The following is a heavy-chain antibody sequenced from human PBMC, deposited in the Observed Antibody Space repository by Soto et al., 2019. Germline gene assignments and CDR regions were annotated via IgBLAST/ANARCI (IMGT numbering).Heavy chain of an antibody. J-gene: IGHJ2*01. CDR2: IWYDGSHI. D-gene: IGHD3-9*01. Sequence: GKRLEWVAVIWYDGSHIYYADSVKGRFTISRDNAKNSLYLQMNSLRAEDTAVYFCFKAEDGIRDYIPVSAFLLNSSSDL. V-gene: IGHV3-33*03. CDR3: FKAEDGIRDYIPVSAFLLNSSSDL.